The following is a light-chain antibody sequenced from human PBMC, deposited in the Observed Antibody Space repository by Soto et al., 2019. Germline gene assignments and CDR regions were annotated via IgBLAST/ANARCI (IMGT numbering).Light chain of an antibody. CDR3: NQYGSSPQT. Sequence: EILLTQSPGTLSLSPGDRATLFCRSSQSVSSTHLAWYHQKPGQAPRLLIYGASTRASGIPDRFSGSGSGTDFTLTISRLETEDFAVYYCNQYGSSPQTFGKGTKVDIK. CDR1: QSVSSTH. V-gene: IGKV3-20*01. J-gene: IGKJ1*01. CDR2: GAS.